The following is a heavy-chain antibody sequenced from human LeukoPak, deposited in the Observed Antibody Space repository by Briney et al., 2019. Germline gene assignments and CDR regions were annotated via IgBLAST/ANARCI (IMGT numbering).Heavy chain of an antibody. V-gene: IGHV4-39*07. CDR3: ARDRKYYYHMDV. D-gene: IGHD1-14*01. CDR1: GGSISSGTYY. Sequence: PSETLSLTCTVSGGSISSGTYYWAWIRQPPGRGLEWIGTIYHSGSTYYNPSLKSRVSMSVDTSKNQFSLNLTSLTAAVTAVYYCARDRKYYYHMDVWGKGTTVTVSS. CDR2: IYHSGST. J-gene: IGHJ6*03.